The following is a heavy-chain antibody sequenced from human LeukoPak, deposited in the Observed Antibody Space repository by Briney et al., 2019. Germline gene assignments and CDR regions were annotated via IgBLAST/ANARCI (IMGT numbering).Heavy chain of an antibody. CDR2: ISNDGSNK. CDR3: ASDYYDSSGYEY. J-gene: IGHJ4*02. V-gene: IGHV3-30-3*01. CDR1: GFTFRSYA. Sequence: PGGSLRLSCAASGFTFRSYAMHWVRQAPGKGLEWGTVISNDGSNKYYADSVKGRFTISRDNSKNTLYLQMNSLRAEDTAVYYCASDYYDSSGYEYWGQGTLVTVSS. D-gene: IGHD3-22*01.